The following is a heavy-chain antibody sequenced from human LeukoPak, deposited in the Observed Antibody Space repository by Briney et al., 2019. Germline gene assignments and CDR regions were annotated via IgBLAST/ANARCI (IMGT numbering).Heavy chain of an antibody. CDR2: IYYSGST. CDR3: ARDAPPYYYYYYGMDV. Sequence: SETLSLTGTVSGGSISSYYWSWIRQPPGKGLEWIGYIYYSGSTNYNPSLKSRVTISVDTSKNQFSLKLSSVTAADTAVYYCARDAPPYYYYYYGMDVWGQGTTVTVSS. V-gene: IGHV4-59*01. CDR1: GGSISSYY. J-gene: IGHJ6*02.